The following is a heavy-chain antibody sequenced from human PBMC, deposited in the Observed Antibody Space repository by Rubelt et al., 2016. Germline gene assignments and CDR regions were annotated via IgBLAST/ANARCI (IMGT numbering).Heavy chain of an antibody. V-gene: IGHV1-18*04. CDR2: ISVDNGNT. Sequence: YGISWLRQAPGQGLEWMGWISVDNGNTNYAQNLRDRVTMTTETSTNTVYMELRGLKSDDTAVYYCARGGFAYYGSGTYGHFDYWGQGTLVTVSS. D-gene: IGHD3-10*01. CDR3: ARGGFAYYGSGTYGHFDY. CDR1: YG. J-gene: IGHJ4*02.